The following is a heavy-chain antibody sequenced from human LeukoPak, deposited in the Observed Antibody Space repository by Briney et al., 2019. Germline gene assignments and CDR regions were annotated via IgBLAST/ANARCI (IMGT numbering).Heavy chain of an antibody. J-gene: IGHJ4*02. D-gene: IGHD3-22*01. CDR1: GYTFTSYG. Sequence: ASVKVSCKASGYTFTSYGISWVRQAPGQGLEWMGWISAYNGNTNYAQKLQGRVTMTTDTSTSTAYMELRSLRSDDTAVYYCVFGTYYYDSSDYWGQGTLVTVSS. CDR3: VFGTYYYDSSDY. CDR2: ISAYNGNT. V-gene: IGHV1-18*01.